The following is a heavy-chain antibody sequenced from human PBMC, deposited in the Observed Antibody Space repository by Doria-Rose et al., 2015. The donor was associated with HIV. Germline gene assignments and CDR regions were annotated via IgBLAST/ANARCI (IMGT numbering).Heavy chain of an antibody. J-gene: IGHJ4*02. Sequence: VQLVESGPGLVKPSETLSLTCTVSGDSIHNFYWTWVRQAAGRGLEWIGRIYSTGSTTYNPSLQSRVTISIDTSGSQFSLSLRSVTAADTAFYFCARDRGDYWGQGALVTVTS. CDR1: GDSIHNFY. CDR3: ARDRGDY. CDR2: IYSTGST. V-gene: IGHV4-4*07.